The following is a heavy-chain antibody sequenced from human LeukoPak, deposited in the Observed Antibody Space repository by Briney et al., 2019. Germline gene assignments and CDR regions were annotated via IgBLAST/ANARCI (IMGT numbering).Heavy chain of an antibody. D-gene: IGHD3-10*01. J-gene: IGHJ4*02. CDR2: IYTSGST. Sequence: SQTLSLTCTVSGGSISSGSHYWSWIRQPAGKGLEWIGRIYTSGSTNYNPSLKSRVTISVDTSKNQFSLRLSSVTAADTAVYYCARDMGYFCGSGRGYFDYWGQGTLVTVSS. CDR3: ARDMGYFCGSGRGYFDY. V-gene: IGHV4-61*02. CDR1: GGSISSGSHY.